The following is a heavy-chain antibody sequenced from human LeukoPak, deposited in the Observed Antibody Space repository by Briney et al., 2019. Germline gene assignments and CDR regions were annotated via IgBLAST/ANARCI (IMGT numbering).Heavy chain of an antibody. CDR3: ARGDRFSGYANHFDY. V-gene: IGHV3-21*01. J-gene: IGHJ4*02. CDR2: ISSSSSYI. Sequence: PGGSLRLSCAASGFTLSSYSMNWVRQAPGKGLEWVSSISSSSSYIYYADSVKGRFTISRDNAKNSLYLQMNSLRAEDTAVYYCARGDRFSGYANHFDYWGQGTLVTVSS. D-gene: IGHD5-12*01. CDR1: GFTLSSYS.